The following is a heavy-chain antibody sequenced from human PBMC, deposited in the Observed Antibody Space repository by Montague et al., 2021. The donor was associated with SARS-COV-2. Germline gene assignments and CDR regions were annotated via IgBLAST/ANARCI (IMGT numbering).Heavy chain of an antibody. CDR2: MYYSGST. D-gene: IGHD3-10*01. CDR3: ARDDIVLQGVTKGMDV. Sequence: SETLSLTCSVSGGSISSSNYYWGWIRQPPGKGLEWIGNMYYSGSTYYNPSLKSRVTISIDTSKNQCSLKLSSVTAADTAVYYCARDDIVLQGVTKGMDVWGQGTPVTVSS. V-gene: IGHV4-39*07. J-gene: IGHJ6*02. CDR1: GGSISSSNYY.